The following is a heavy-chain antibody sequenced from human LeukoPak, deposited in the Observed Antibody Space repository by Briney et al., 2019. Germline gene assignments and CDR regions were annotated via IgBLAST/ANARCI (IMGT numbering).Heavy chain of an antibody. V-gene: IGHV1-8*03. CDR1: GYTFTSYD. J-gene: IGHJ5*02. CDR3: ARSGYCSGGSCYRFDP. CDR2: MNPNSGNT. Sequence: ASVKVSCKASGYTFTSYDIDWVRQATGQGLEWMGRMNPNSGNTGYAQKFQGRVTITRNTSISTAYMELSSLRSEDTAVYYCARSGYCSGGSCYRFDPWGQGTLVTVSS. D-gene: IGHD2-15*01.